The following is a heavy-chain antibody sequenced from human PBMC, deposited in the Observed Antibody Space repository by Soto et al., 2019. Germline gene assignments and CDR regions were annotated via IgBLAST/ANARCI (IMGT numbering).Heavy chain of an antibody. V-gene: IGHV1-24*01. Sequence: ASVKVSCKVSGYTLTELSMHWVRQAPGKGLEWMGGFDPEDGETIYAQKFQGRVTMTEDTSTDTAYMELSSLRSEDTAVYYCACTNLSDRGYYYYYMDVWGEGTTVTVSS. J-gene: IGHJ6*03. CDR3: ACTNLSDRGYYYYYMDV. D-gene: IGHD2-8*01. CDR1: GYTLTELS. CDR2: FDPEDGET.